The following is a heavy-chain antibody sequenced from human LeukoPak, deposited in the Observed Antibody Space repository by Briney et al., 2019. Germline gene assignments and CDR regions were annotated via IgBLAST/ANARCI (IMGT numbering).Heavy chain of an antibody. D-gene: IGHD3-22*01. CDR3: AKGGYYYGVDY. CDR2: IYYSGST. V-gene: IGHV4-31*03. Sequence: PSETLSLTCTVSGGSISSGGYYWSWIRQHPGKGLEWIGYIYYSGSTHYNPSLKSRVTISVDTSKNQFSLKLSSVTAADTAVYYCAKGGYYYGVDYWGQGTLVTVSS. CDR1: GGSISSGGYY. J-gene: IGHJ4*02.